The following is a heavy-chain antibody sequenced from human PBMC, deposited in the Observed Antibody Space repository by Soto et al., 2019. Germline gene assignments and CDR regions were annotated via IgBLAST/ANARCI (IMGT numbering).Heavy chain of an antibody. J-gene: IGHJ4*02. CDR2: IYSGGST. D-gene: IGHD3-16*01. CDR1: GFTVSSNY. V-gene: IGHV3-53*04. Sequence: GGSLRLSCAASGFTVSSNYMSWVRQAPGKGLEWVSVIYSGGSTYYADSVKGRFTISRHNSKNTLYLQMNSLRAEDTAVDCCARDDGGTFDYWGQGTLVTVSS. CDR3: ARDDGGTFDY.